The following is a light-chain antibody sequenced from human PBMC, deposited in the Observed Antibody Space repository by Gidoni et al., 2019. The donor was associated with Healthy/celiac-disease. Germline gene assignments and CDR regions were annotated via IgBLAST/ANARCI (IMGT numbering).Light chain of an antibody. CDR1: QSVSSN. CDR3: QQYNNWPLT. Sequence: EIVMTQSPATLSVSPVERATLSCRASQSVSSNFAWYQQKPGQAPRLLIYGASTRATGIPARFSGSASGTEFTLTISSLQSEDFAVYYCQQYNNWPLTFGQGTKVEIK. CDR2: GAS. J-gene: IGKJ1*01. V-gene: IGKV3-15*01.